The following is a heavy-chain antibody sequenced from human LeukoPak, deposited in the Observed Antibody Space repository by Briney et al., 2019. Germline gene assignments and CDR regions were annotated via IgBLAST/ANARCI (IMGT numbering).Heavy chain of an antibody. V-gene: IGHV4-39*01. CDR1: GGSISSSGYY. Sequence: SETLSLTCTVSGGSISSSGYYWGWIRQPPGKGLEWIASIYYSGSTYYNPSLKSRVTISVDTSKNQLSLKLSSLTAADTAVYYCARHEYSGSYYGLSWFDAWGQGTLVTVSS. D-gene: IGHD1-26*01. CDR3: ARHEYSGSYYGLSWFDA. J-gene: IGHJ5*02. CDR2: IYYSGST.